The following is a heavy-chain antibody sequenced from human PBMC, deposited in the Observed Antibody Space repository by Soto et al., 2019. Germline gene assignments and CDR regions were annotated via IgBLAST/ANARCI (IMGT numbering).Heavy chain of an antibody. CDR3: ARVHSSSYYFFDY. Sequence: PGGSLRLSCAASGFTVSAYHMSWVRQAPGKGLEWVSVIYSAGSADFADSVKVRFTISRDNSKNTLYLQMSSLRAEDTAVYYCARVHSSSYYFFDYWGQGTVVTVSS. D-gene: IGHD6-13*01. CDR2: IYSAGSA. CDR1: GFTVSAYH. V-gene: IGHV3-66*01. J-gene: IGHJ4*02.